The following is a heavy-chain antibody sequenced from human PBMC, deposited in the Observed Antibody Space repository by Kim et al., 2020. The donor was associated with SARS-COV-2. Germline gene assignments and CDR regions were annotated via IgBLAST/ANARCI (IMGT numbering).Heavy chain of an antibody. D-gene: IGHD3-9*01. Sequence: SETLSLTCTVSGGSISSGGYYWSWIRQHPGKGLEWIGYIYYSGSTYYNPSLKSRVTISVDTSKNQFSLKLSSVTAADTAVYYCASADRYDSVDYWGQGTLVTVSS. CDR3: ASADRYDSVDY. CDR2: IYYSGST. J-gene: IGHJ4*02. CDR1: GGSISSGGYY. V-gene: IGHV4-31*03.